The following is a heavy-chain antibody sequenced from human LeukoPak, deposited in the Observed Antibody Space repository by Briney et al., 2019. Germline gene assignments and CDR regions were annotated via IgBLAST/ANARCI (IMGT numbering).Heavy chain of an antibody. CDR3: ATNSVEMATIIVGHYFDY. CDR1: GGSISSYY. J-gene: IGHJ4*02. V-gene: IGHV4-59*05. CDR2: IYYSGST. Sequence: KASETLSLTCTVSGGSISSYYWSWIRQPPGKGLEWIGSIYYSGSTYYNPSLKSRVTISVDTSKNQFSLKLSSVTAADTAVYYCATNSVEMATIIVGHYFDYWGQGTLVTVSS. D-gene: IGHD5-24*01.